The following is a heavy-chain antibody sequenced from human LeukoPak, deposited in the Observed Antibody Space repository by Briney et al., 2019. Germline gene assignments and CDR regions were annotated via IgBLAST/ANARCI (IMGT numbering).Heavy chain of an antibody. V-gene: IGHV4-39*07. CDR2: IYYSGST. CDR3: AREAREIDDYVWGSYRYKRDDAFDI. J-gene: IGHJ3*02. D-gene: IGHD3-16*02. CDR1: GGSISSSSYY. Sequence: SETLSLTCTVSGGSISSSSYYWGWIRQPPGKGLEWIGSIYYSGSTYYNPSLKSRVTISVDTSKNQFSLKLSSVTAAGTAVYYCAREAREIDDYVWGSYRYKRDDAFDIWGQGTMVTVSS.